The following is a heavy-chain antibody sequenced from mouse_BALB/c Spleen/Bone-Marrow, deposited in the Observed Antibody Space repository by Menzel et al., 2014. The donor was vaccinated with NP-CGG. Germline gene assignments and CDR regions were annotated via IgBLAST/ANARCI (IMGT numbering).Heavy chain of an antibody. CDR3: ARLDVFAY. CDR1: GFNIKDTY. J-gene: IGHJ3*01. Sequence: EVQLQESGAELVKPGASVKLACTASGFNIKDTYMHWVKQRPEQGLEWIGRIDPANGNTKYDPKFQGKATITADTSSNTAYLQLSSLTSEDTAVYYFARLDVFAYWGPWTLLTVSA. CDR2: IDPANGNT. V-gene: IGHV14-3*02.